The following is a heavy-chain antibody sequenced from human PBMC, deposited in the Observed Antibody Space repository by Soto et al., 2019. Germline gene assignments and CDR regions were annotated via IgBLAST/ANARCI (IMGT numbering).Heavy chain of an antibody. CDR3: ARAAGGSVGLLEY. CDR2: VNPYDNRT. Sequence: QVQLVHSGAEVKKPGASVKVSCKASGYTFINYYMHWVRQAPGQGLEWMGLVNPYDNRTRYAHNSQGRVTMTRDTSTGTIFMELTSFRSEVTAVYYCARAAGGSVGLLEYWGQGSLVTVSS. V-gene: IGHV1-46*03. J-gene: IGHJ4*02. CDR1: GYTFINYY. D-gene: IGHD6-25*01.